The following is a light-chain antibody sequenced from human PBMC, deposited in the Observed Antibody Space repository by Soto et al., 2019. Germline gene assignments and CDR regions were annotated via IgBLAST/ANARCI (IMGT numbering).Light chain of an antibody. CDR2: EVS. Sequence: QSALTQPVSVSGSTGQSITISCTGTSSDVGGYKYVSWYQQYPGKAPKLMFYEVSNRPSGVSNRFSGSKSGNTASLTISGLQAEDEADYYCSSYTSSSTLVFGTGTKLTVL. V-gene: IGLV2-14*01. CDR3: SSYTSSSTLV. CDR1: SSDVGGYKY. J-gene: IGLJ1*01.